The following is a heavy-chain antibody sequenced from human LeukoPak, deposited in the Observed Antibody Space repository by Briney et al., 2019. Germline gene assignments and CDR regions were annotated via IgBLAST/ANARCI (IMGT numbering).Heavy chain of an antibody. V-gene: IGHV4-39*07. CDR1: GGSICGSNYY. CDR2: IYYSGST. CDR3: ARDNRFRQMATIPGYFDY. D-gene: IGHD5-24*01. J-gene: IGHJ4*02. Sequence: SETLSLTCTASGGSICGSNYYWGWIRQPPGKGLEWIGGIYYSGSTYYNPSLKSRVTISVDTSKNQFSLKVSSVTVADTAVYYCARDNRFRQMATIPGYFDYWGQGTLVTVSS.